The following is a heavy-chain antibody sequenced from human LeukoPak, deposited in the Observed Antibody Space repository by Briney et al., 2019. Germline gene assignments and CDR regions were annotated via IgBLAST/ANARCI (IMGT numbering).Heavy chain of an antibody. CDR2: ISGSGGST. Sequence: PGRSLRLSCAASGCTFSSYAMSWVRQAPGKGLEWVSAISGSGGSTYYADSVEGRFTISRDNSKNTLYLQMNSLRAEDTAVYYCAKDFLVAGDYSRGYFDYWGQGTLVTVSS. J-gene: IGHJ4*02. D-gene: IGHD4-11*01. V-gene: IGHV3-23*01. CDR1: GCTFSSYA. CDR3: AKDFLVAGDYSRGYFDY.